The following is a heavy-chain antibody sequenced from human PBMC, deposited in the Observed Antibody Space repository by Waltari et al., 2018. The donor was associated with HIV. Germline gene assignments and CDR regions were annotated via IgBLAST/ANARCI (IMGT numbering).Heavy chain of an antibody. D-gene: IGHD5-12*01. Sequence: EVQLVESGGGLVKPGGSLRLSCAASGFTFSIAWMSWVRQAPGKGLEWVGRIKSKTDDGTTDYAAPVKGRFTISRDDSKNTLYLQMNSLKTEDTAVYYCTTRRDGYNGIAWGQGTMVTVSS. CDR3: TTRRDGYNGIA. V-gene: IGHV3-15*01. CDR1: GFTFSIAW. J-gene: IGHJ3*01. CDR2: IKSKTDDGTT.